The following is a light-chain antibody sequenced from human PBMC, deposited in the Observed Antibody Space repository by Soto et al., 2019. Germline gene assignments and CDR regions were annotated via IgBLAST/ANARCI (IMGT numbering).Light chain of an antibody. Sequence: EILLTQSPGTLSFSPGERATLSCGAGQSVSSKYLAWYRQKPGQAPRLRISGASSRATGIPDSFSGSGSATDFTLTISRLQPEDFAVYYCQQYGSSPTGTFGHGTRLEIK. CDR2: GAS. J-gene: IGKJ5*01. CDR3: QQYGSSPTGT. V-gene: IGKV3-20*01. CDR1: QSVSSKY.